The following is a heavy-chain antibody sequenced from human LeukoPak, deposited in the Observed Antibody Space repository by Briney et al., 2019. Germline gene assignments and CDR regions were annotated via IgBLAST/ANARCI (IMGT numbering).Heavy chain of an antibody. CDR2: IYYSGST. CDR1: GGSISSSSYY. J-gene: IGHJ4*02. Sequence: SETLSLTCTVSGGSISSSSYYWGWIRQPPGKGLEWIGSIYYSGSTYYNPSLKSRVTISVDTSKNQFSLKLSSATAADTAVYYCARDPLRPYYYGSGSYKWGQGTLVTVSS. D-gene: IGHD3-10*01. V-gene: IGHV4-39*07. CDR3: ARDPLRPYYYGSGSYK.